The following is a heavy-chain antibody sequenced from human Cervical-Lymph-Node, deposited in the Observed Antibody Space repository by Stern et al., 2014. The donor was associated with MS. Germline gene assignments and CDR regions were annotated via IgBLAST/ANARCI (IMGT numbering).Heavy chain of an antibody. CDR1: GFNSNNYG. Sequence: VHLVESGGDVVQPGRSLRLSCAASGFNSNNYGMHWVRQAPGKGLEWVATISSTGNNQYYADSVKGRFAISRDKSRNSVHLEMSSLRPEDTAVYYCAKSPYWGQGTLVSVST. CDR3: AKSPY. V-gene: IGHV3-30*18. J-gene: IGHJ4*02. CDR2: ISSTGNNQ.